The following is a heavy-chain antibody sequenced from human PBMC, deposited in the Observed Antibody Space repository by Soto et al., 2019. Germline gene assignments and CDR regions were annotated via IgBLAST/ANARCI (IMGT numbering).Heavy chain of an antibody. D-gene: IGHD6-13*01. CDR1: GFSLSADRMG. CDR3: ARLHDIEAAGTYWFDP. Sequence: QVTLKESGPVLVKPAETLTLTCTVSGFSLSADRMGVAWIRQSPGKAPEWLAQVFANDVKSYTRSLQSRLSISRDTSQSQVVLTMTNMDPVDTATYFCARLHDIEAAGTYWFDPWGRGTLVTVSS. V-gene: IGHV2-26*01. CDR2: VFANDVK. J-gene: IGHJ5*02.